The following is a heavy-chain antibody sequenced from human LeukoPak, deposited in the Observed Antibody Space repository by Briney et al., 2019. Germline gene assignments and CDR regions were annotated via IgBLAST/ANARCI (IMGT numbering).Heavy chain of an antibody. CDR1: GFTFSSYA. CDR2: ISGSGNST. J-gene: IGHJ5*02. V-gene: IGHV3-23*01. D-gene: IGHD2-2*01. CDR3: AKDRYCSTTRCYLGNWFDP. Sequence: GGSLRLSCAASGFTFSSYAMSWVRQAPGKGLEWVSPISGSGNSTYYTDSVKGRFTISRDNSKNTLYLQMNSLRAEDTAVYYCAKDRYCSTTRCYLGNWFDPWGQGTLVTVSS.